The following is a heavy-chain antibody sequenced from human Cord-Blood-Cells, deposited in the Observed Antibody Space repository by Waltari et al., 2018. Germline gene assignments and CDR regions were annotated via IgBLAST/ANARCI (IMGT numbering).Heavy chain of an antibody. CDR3: ARAIYCGGDCYSEFDP. J-gene: IGHJ5*02. Sequence: QVQLVQSGAEVKKPGSSVKVSCQASGGTFSSYAISGVRQAPGQGLEWMGGIIPIFGTANYAQKFQGRVTITADESTSTAYMELSSLRSEDTAVYYCARAIYCGGDCYSEFDPWGQGTLVTVSS. CDR2: IIPIFGTA. V-gene: IGHV1-69*01. CDR1: GGTFSSYA. D-gene: IGHD2-21*02.